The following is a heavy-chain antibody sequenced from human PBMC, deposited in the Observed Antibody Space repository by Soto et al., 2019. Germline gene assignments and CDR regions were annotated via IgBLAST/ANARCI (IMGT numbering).Heavy chain of an antibody. CDR1: GGTFSSYA. Sequence: SVKVSCKASGGTFSSYAISWVRQAPGQGLEWMGGIIPIFGTANYAQKFQGRVTITADESTSTAYMELSSLRSEDTAVYYCARGPKYYYDSSGYYFLDYWGQGTLVTVSS. J-gene: IGHJ4*02. CDR3: ARGPKYYYDSSGYYFLDY. V-gene: IGHV1-69*13. CDR2: IIPIFGTA. D-gene: IGHD3-22*01.